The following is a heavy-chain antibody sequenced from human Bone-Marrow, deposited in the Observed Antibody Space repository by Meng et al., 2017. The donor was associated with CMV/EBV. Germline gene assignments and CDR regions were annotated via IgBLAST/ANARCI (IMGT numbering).Heavy chain of an antibody. Sequence: GSLRLSCTVSGGSISSYYWSWIRQPPGKGLEWIGYIYYSGSTNYNPSLKSRVTISVDTSKNQFSLKLSSVTAADTAVYYCAREVEYCSSTSCYSGGMDVWGQGTTVTVSS. CDR1: GGSISSYY. J-gene: IGHJ6*02. CDR2: IYYSGST. V-gene: IGHV4-59*01. CDR3: AREVEYCSSTSCYSGGMDV. D-gene: IGHD2-2*01.